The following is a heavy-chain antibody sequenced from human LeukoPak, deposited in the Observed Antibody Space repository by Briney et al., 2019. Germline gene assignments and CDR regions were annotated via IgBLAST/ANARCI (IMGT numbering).Heavy chain of an antibody. CDR3: SVSMSTIDY. V-gene: IGHV1-69-2*01. Sequence: ASVKVSFKASAYIFIDYYIHWVQQAPGKGLEWMGRVDPEDGEAIYAEKFQGRVTLTADTSTDTSYMELSSLRAEDTAVYYCSVSMSTIDYWGQGTLVTVSS. D-gene: IGHD2/OR15-2a*01. CDR1: AYIFIDYY. CDR2: VDPEDGEA. J-gene: IGHJ4*02.